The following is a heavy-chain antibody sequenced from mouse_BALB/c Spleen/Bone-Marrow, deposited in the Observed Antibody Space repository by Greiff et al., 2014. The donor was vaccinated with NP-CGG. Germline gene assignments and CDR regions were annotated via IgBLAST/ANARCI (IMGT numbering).Heavy chain of an antibody. CDR2: IWSDGNT. CDR1: GFSLTTYG. CDR3: ARNPYGNYAMDY. J-gene: IGHJ4*01. Sequence: VQVVESGPGLVAPSQSLSITCTVSGFSLTTYGVHWVRQPPGKGLEWLGVIWSDGNTNYNSALKSRLSISKDNSKSQVFLKMNRLQTQKTAMYYCARNPYGNYAMDYWGQGTSVTVSS. V-gene: IGHV2-6*02. D-gene: IGHD2-10*02.